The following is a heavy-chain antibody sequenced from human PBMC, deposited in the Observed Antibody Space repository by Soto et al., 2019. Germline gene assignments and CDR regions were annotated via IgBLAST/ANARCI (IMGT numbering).Heavy chain of an antibody. V-gene: IGHV1-3*01. CDR2: INPDNRNT. Sequence: QVQLVQSGAEVRKPGASVNISCRASGFSFSDKLINWVRQAPGQSLEWMGWINPDNRNTRYSQTFPGRVTISRHLTASIAYVEVSDLTSGDTAVYYCARDILSVGPRANDAFDVWGQRTMVTVSS. D-gene: IGHD2-8*02. CDR3: ARDILSVGPRANDAFDV. CDR1: GFSFSDKL. J-gene: IGHJ3*01.